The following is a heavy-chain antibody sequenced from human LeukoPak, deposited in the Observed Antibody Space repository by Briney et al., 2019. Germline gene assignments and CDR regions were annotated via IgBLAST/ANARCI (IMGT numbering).Heavy chain of an antibody. V-gene: IGHV3-30*04. CDR2: ISYDGSNK. J-gene: IGHJ4*02. Sequence: GGSLRLSCAASGFTFSSYAMHWVRQAPGKGLEWVAVISYDGSNKYYADSVKGRFTISRDNSKNTLYLQMNSLRAEDTAVYYCARDPEVAPGYWGQGTLVSVSS. CDR1: GFTFSSYA. CDR3: ARDPEVAPGY.